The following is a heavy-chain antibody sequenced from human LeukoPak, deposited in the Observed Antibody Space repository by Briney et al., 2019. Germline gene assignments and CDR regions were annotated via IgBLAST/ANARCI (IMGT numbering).Heavy chain of an antibody. CDR2: IYYSGST. CDR3: ARQEYYYGSGSYHPPYYFDY. CDR1: GGSIITSSYY. V-gene: IGHV4-39*01. J-gene: IGHJ4*02. Sequence: KSSETLSLTCTVSGGSIITSSYYWGWIRQPPGKGLEWIGSIYYSGSTYYNPSLESRVTISVDTSKNQFSLKLSSVTAADTAVYYCARQEYYYGSGSYHPPYYFDYWGQGTLVTVSS. D-gene: IGHD3-10*01.